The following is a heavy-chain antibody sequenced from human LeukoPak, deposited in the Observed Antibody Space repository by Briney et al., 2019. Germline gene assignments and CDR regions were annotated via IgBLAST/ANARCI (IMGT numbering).Heavy chain of an antibody. V-gene: IGHV1-69*13. Sequence: ASVKVSCKASGGTFTSYAFSWVRQAPGQGLEWMGGIMPVFGKANYAQKFQGRVTITADESTTTAYMELNSLRSEDTAMYYCARDWGMGPSSSWAWGQGTLVTVSS. CDR1: GGTFTSYA. CDR3: ARDWGMGPSSSWA. CDR2: IMPVFGKA. D-gene: IGHD6-13*01. J-gene: IGHJ5*02.